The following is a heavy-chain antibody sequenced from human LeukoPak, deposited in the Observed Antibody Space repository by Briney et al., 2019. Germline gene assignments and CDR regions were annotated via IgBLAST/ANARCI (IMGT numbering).Heavy chain of an antibody. CDR1: GFTFDDYA. D-gene: IGHD2-8*01. Sequence: GGSLRLSCAASGFTFDDYAMHWVRQAPGKGLEWVSLISWDGGSTYYADSVKGRFTISRDNSKNSLYLQMNSLRAEDTALYYCAKVGVAKGGEEIDYWGQGTLVTVAS. CDR3: AKVGVAKGGEEIDY. V-gene: IGHV3-43D*03. J-gene: IGHJ4*02. CDR2: ISWDGGST.